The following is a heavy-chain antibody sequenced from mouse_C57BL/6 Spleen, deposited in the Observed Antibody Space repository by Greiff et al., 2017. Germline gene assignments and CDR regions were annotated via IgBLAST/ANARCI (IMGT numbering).Heavy chain of an antibody. J-gene: IGHJ1*03. D-gene: IGHD4-1*01. CDR2: IYPGDGDT. CDR1: GYAFSSYW. CDR3: ARPPGTYWYFDV. Sequence: QVHVKQSGAELVKPGASVKISCKASGYAFSSYWMNWVKQRPGKGLEWIGQIYPGDGDTNYNGKFKGKATLTADKSSSTVYMQLSSLTSEDSAVYFCARPPGTYWYFDVWGTGTTVTVSS. V-gene: IGHV1-80*01.